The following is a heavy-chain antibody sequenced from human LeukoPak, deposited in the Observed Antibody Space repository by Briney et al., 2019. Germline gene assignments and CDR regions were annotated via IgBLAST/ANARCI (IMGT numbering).Heavy chain of an antibody. CDR1: GYRFTIYW. Sequence: GESLKISCKGSGYRFTIYWIGWVRQMPGRGLEWIGIIYPGDSDIRYSPSFQGQFNISADKSISTAYLQWSSLKASDTAMYYCVRRTTGEYYFDYWGQGTLVTVSS. CDR3: VRRTTGEYYFDY. V-gene: IGHV5-51*01. J-gene: IGHJ4*02. D-gene: IGHD7-27*01. CDR2: IYPGDSDI.